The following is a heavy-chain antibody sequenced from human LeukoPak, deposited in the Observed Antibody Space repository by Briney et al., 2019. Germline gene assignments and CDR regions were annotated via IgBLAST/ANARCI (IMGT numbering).Heavy chain of an antibody. CDR1: GFTFSDYW. CDR2: INRDGTEK. V-gene: IGHV3-7*01. Sequence: GGSLRLSCAPSGFTFSDYWMSWVRQAPGKGLEWVANINRDGTEKYYVDSVKGRFTVSRDNADNSLCLQMNSLRAEDTAVYYCARGSSSPGVDYWGQGTLVTVSS. D-gene: IGHD6-13*01. CDR3: ARGSSSPGVDY. J-gene: IGHJ4*02.